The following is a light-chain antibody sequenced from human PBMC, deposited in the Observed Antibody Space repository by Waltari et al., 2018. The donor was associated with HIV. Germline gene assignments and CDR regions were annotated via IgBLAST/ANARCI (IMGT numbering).Light chain of an antibody. V-gene: IGLV1-51*01. CDR3: GTWDSSLSAVV. CDR1: RSNMGNNY. Sequence: QSVLTQPPSVSAAPGQKVTISCSGSRSNMGNNYVSCYQQHPGTAPKLLIYDNNKRPSGIPDRFSGSKSGTSATLGITGLQTGDEADYYCGTWDSSLSAVVFGGGTKLTVL. CDR2: DNN. J-gene: IGLJ2*01.